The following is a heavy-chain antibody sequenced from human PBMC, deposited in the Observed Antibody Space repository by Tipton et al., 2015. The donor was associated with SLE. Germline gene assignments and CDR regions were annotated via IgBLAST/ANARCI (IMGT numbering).Heavy chain of an antibody. CDR3: ARDRSRGYGGFDD. Sequence: RSLRLSCTVSGGSVSSVGYYWSWIRLQPGKGLEWIGYIYYVGSGSTSYNPSLKSRLTISVDTSKNQFSLKLSSVTAADTAVYYCARDRSRGYGGFDDWGQGTPVTVSS. V-gene: IGHV4-31*03. J-gene: IGHJ4*02. D-gene: IGHD5-12*01. CDR2: IYYVGSGST. CDR1: GGSVSSVGYY.